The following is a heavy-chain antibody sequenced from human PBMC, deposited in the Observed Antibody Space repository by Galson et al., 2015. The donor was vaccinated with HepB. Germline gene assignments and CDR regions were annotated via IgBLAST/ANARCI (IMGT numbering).Heavy chain of an antibody. D-gene: IGHD2-21*02. CDR2: ISAYNGNT. CDR3: ARQYCGGDCYVNWFDP. J-gene: IGHJ5*02. Sequence: QSGAEVKKPGASVKVSCKASGYTLTSYGISWVRQAPGQGLEWMGWISAYNGNTNYAQKLQGRVTMTTDTSTSTAYMELRSLRSDDTAVYYCARQYCGGDCYVNWFDPWGQGTLVTVSS. V-gene: IGHV1-18*01. CDR1: GYTLTSYG.